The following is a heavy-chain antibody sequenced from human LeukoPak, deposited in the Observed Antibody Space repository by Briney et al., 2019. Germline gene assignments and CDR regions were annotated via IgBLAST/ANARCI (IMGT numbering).Heavy chain of an antibody. CDR3: ATAVKHPGGGWFDP. V-gene: IGHV1-46*01. D-gene: IGHD1-26*01. CDR2: FNPSGYST. J-gene: IGHJ5*02. CDR1: GYTFTNYY. Sequence: ASVKVSCKASGYTFTNYYMHWVRQAPGQGLEWMGIFNPSGYSTHFAQKFQGRVTMTEDTSTDTAYMELSSLRSEDTAVYYCATAVKHPGGGWFDPWGQGTLVTVSS.